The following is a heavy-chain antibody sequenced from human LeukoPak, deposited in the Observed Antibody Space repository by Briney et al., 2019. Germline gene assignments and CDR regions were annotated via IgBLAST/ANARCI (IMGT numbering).Heavy chain of an antibody. CDR2: ISSSSSYI. CDR1: GFTFSSYS. CDR3: ARIGYSSSCFDY. V-gene: IGHV3-21*01. D-gene: IGHD6-13*01. Sequence: PGGSLTLSCAASGFTFSSYSMNWVRQAPGKGLEWVSSISSSSSYIYYADSVKGRFTISRDNAKNSLYLQMNSLRAEDTAVYYCARIGYSSSCFDYWGQGTLVIVSS. J-gene: IGHJ4*02.